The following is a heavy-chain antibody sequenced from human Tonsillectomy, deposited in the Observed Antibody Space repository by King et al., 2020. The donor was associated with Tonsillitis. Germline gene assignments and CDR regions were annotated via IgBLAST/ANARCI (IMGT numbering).Heavy chain of an antibody. CDR1: GFTFSDYY. CDR2: ISSSSSYT. Sequence: VQLVESGGGLVKPGGSLRLSCAASGFTFSDYYMSWIRQAPGKGLEWVSYISSSSSYTNYADSVKGRFTISRDNAENSLYLQMNSLRAEDTAVYYCASAGSSWYDGFDIWGQGTMVAVSS. D-gene: IGHD6-13*01. J-gene: IGHJ3*02. V-gene: IGHV3-11*05. CDR3: ASAGSSWYDGFDI.